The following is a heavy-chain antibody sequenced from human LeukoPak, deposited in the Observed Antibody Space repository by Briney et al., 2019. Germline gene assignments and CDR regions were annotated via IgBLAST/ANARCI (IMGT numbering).Heavy chain of an antibody. CDR3: ARGGGLDV. Sequence: GGSLRLSCAASGFTFSSYWMYWARQAPGKGLEWVASINHNGNVNYYVDSVKGRFTISRDNAKNSLYLQMSNLRAEDTAVYFWARGGGLDVWGQGATVTVSS. CDR2: INHNGNVN. V-gene: IGHV3-7*03. D-gene: IGHD3-16*01. J-gene: IGHJ6*02. CDR1: GFTFSSYW.